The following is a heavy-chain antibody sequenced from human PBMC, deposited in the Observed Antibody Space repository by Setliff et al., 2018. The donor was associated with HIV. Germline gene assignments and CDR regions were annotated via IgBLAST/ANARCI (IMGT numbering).Heavy chain of an antibody. CDR3: VRPVASSAVFDP. Sequence: GESLKISCKGFGYSFTSYLIAWVRQTPGKGLEWMGNIHPRDSDTRYSPSLQGQFTLSVDKSISTAHLQWSSLKASDTAMYYCVRPVASSAVFDPWGQGTLVTVSS. J-gene: IGHJ5*02. CDR1: GYSFTSYL. V-gene: IGHV5-51*01. CDR2: IHPRDSDT. D-gene: IGHD3-10*01.